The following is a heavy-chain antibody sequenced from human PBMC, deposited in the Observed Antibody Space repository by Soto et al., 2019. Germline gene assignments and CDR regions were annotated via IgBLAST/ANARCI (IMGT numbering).Heavy chain of an antibody. D-gene: IGHD3-10*01. J-gene: IGHJ4*02. Sequence: GGSLRLSCAASGFTVSNNYMSWVRQAPGKGLEWVSVIYSSNSGSTYYADSVKGRFTISRDNSKNTLDLQMNNLRAEDTAVYYCASLAIGNYFDYWGQGTLVTVSS. V-gene: IGHV3-66*01. CDR2: IYSSNSGST. CDR3: ASLAIGNYFDY. CDR1: GFTVSNNY.